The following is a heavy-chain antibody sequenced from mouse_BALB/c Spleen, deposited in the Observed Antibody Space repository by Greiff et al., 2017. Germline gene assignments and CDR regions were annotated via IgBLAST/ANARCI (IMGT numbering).Heavy chain of an antibody. CDR3: ARSEYGNYGFAY. CDR1: GFNIKDTY. CDR2: IDPANGNT. D-gene: IGHD2-1*01. Sequence: DVKLQESGAELVKPGASVKLSCTASGFNIKDTYMHWVKQRPEQGLEWIGRIDPANGNTKYDPKFQGKATITADTSSNTAYLQLSSLTSEDTAVYYCARSEYGNYGFAYWGQGTLVTVSA. V-gene: IGHV14-3*02. J-gene: IGHJ3*01.